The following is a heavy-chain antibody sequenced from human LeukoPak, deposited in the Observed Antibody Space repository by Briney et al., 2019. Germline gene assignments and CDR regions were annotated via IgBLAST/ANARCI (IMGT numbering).Heavy chain of an antibody. V-gene: IGHV3-9*01. Sequence: SLRLSCAASGFTFDDYAMHWVRQAPGKGLERVSGISWNSGSIGYADSVKGRFTISRDNAKNSLYLQMNSLRAEDTALYYCAKAPRPSIVSDAFDIWGQGTMVTVSS. CDR1: GFTFDDYA. D-gene: IGHD1-26*01. CDR3: AKAPRPSIVSDAFDI. CDR2: ISWNSGSI. J-gene: IGHJ3*02.